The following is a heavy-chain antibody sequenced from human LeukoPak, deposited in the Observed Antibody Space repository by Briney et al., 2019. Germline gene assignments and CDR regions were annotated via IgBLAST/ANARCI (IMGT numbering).Heavy chain of an antibody. J-gene: IGHJ4*02. CDR3: ARDGGYFDY. CDR1: GGSISSGDYY. CDR2: IYYSGST. V-gene: IGHV4-31*03. Sequence: SETLSLTCTVSGGSISSGDYYWSWIRQHPGKGLEWIGYIYYSGSTYYTPSLKSRVTISVDTSKNQFSLKLSSVTAADAAVYYCARDGGYFDYWGQGTLVTVSS.